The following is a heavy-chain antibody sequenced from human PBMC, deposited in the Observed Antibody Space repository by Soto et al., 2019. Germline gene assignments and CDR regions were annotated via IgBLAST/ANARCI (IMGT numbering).Heavy chain of an antibody. D-gene: IGHD2-15*01. Sequence: QVQLVQSGAEVKKPGSSVKVSCKASGGTFNIYNINWVRQAPGQGLEWMGGILPIFGTTNYAQRFQGRLTMIAADSTSTAYLELRSIRSEDKTVVYCSRGDTADSSYYYYGMDVWGQGTTVTVTS. CDR3: SRGDTADSSYYYYGMDV. CDR1: GGTFNIYN. CDR2: ILPIFGTT. J-gene: IGHJ6*02. V-gene: IGHV1-69*01.